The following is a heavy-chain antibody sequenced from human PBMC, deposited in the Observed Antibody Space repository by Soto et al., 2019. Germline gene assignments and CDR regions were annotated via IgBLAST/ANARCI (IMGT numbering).Heavy chain of an antibody. CDR3: ARDLFGDYDILTGYSQGFDP. CDR2: IIPILGIA. Sequence: SVKVSCKASGGTFSSYTISWVRQAPGQGLEWMGRIIPILGIANYAQKFQGRVTITADKSTSTAYMELSSLRSEDTAVYYCARDLFGDYDILTGYSQGFDPWGQGTLVTVSS. CDR1: GGTFSSYT. D-gene: IGHD3-9*01. J-gene: IGHJ5*02. V-gene: IGHV1-69*04.